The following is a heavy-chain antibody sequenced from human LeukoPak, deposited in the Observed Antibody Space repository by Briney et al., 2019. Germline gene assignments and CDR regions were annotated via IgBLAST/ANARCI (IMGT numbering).Heavy chain of an antibody. CDR1: GFTFSDYY. J-gene: IGHJ6*04. D-gene: IGHD3-10*02. V-gene: IGHV3-11*04. CDR3: AELGITMIGGV. CDR2: ISSSGSKK. Sequence: TGGSLRLSCAASGFTFSDYYMSWIRQAPGKGLEWVSYISSSGSKKYYADSVKGRFTMSRDNAKKSLYLQMNSLRAEDTAVYYCAELGITMIGGVWGKGTTVTISS.